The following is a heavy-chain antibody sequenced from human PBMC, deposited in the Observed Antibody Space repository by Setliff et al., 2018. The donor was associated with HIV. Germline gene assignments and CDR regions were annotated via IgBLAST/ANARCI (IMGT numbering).Heavy chain of an antibody. CDR3: ARLRINDY. CDR1: GFTFNNYW. CDR2: INSDGTEK. V-gene: IGHV3-7*01. J-gene: IGHJ4*02. Sequence: PGGSLRLSCESSGFTFNNYWMSWVRQAPGKRPEWVANINSDGTEKNYADSVRGRFTISRDNSKNSVYLQMNGLRVEDTAVYYCARLRINDYWGQGTPVTVSS.